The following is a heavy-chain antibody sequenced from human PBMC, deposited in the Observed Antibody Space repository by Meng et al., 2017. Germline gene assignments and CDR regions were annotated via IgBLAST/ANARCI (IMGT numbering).Heavy chain of an antibody. CDR3: ARDRYCGYACWRDHYYYYGMDV. Sequence: GGSLRLSCAASGFTVSSNYMNWVRQAPGKGLEWVSAISSNSSYIYYADSVKGRFTISRDNAKNSLYLQMNSLRAEDTAVYYCARDRYCGYACWRDHYYYYGMDVWGQGTTVTVSS. D-gene: IGHD5-12*01. J-gene: IGHJ6*02. V-gene: IGHV3-21*01. CDR2: ISSNSSYI. CDR1: GFTVSSNY.